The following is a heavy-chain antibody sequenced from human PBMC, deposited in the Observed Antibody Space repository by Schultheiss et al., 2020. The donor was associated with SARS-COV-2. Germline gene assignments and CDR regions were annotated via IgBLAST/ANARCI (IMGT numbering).Heavy chain of an antibody. V-gene: IGHV2-70*04. Sequence: SGPTLVKPTQTLTLTCTFSGFSLSTSGVRVSWIRQSPGRALEWLARIDWNDNKFYSTSLKTRLSISKGTSENQVVLTMTNMDSVDTGTYYCAHSHYSSSWLNWFDPWGQGTLVTVSS. CDR2: IDWNDNK. J-gene: IGHJ5*02. D-gene: IGHD6-13*01. CDR1: GFSLSTSGVR. CDR3: AHSHYSSSWLNWFDP.